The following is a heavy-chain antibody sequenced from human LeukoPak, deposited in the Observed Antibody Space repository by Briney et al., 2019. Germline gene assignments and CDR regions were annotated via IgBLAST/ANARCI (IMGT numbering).Heavy chain of an antibody. Sequence: GGSLRLSCAASRFTFANYAMSWVRQAPGKGLEWVSVITGSGGSTYYADSVKGRFTISRDNSKNTLFLQMNSLRAEDTAVYFCARDDSFQDIVVVPPPDLGFWGLGTLVTVSS. CDR3: ARDDSFQDIVVVPPPDLGF. CDR2: ITGSGGST. D-gene: IGHD2-2*01. CDR1: RFTFANYA. V-gene: IGHV3-23*01. J-gene: IGHJ4*02.